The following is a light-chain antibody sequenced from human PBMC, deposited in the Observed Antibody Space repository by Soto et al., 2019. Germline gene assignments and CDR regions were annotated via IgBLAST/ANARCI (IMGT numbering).Light chain of an antibody. CDR2: GAS. Sequence: EIVLTQSPGTLSLSPGERATLSCRASQSVSSSYLAWYQQRAGQAPRLLIYGASSRATGIPDRFSGSGSGRDFILTISRLEVDYSAVYYCQQYGRSPPTFGQGNKVEIK. CDR1: QSVSSSY. V-gene: IGKV3-20*01. CDR3: QQYGRSPPT. J-gene: IGKJ1*01.